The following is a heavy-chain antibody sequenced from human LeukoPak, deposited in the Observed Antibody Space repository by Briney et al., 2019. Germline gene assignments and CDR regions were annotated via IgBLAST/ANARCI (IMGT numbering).Heavy chain of an antibody. D-gene: IGHD3-16*01. J-gene: IGHJ5*02. V-gene: IGHV3-23*01. Sequence: GGSLRLSCAASGFTFSSYAMSWVRQAPGKGLEWGSTISGNGRSTYYGDSVKGRFTISRDNSKNTLSLQMNSLRAEDTAVYYCAKVCLLNVYSPASWGQGTLVTVSS. CDR3: AKVCLLNVYSPAS. CDR2: ISGNGRST. CDR1: GFTFSSYA.